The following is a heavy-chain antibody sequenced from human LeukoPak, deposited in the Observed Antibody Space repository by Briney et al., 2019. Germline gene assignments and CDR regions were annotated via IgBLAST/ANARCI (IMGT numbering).Heavy chain of an antibody. CDR2: IYYSGST. V-gene: IGHV4-59*01. CDR1: GVSISSYY. J-gene: IGHJ4*02. Sequence: SETLSLTCTVSGVSISSYYWSWVRQPPGKGLEWIADIYYSGSTDYNPSLKSRVTISLDTSNKQFSLKLSSVTAADTAVYYCTAGYRVLDYWGQGTLVTVSS. D-gene: IGHD6-13*01. CDR3: TAGYRVLDY.